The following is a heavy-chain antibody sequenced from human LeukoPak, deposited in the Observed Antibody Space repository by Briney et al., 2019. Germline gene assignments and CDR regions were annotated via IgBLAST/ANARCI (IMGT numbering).Heavy chain of an antibody. CDR3: ARHRAYSSSSPFDY. Sequence: PSQTLSLTCPVSGGSISSLYWSWIRQPPGEGREWIGYIYYTGSTNYNPSLKSRVTMFVDMSKNQFSLRLSSVTAADTAVYYCARHRAYSSSSPFDYWGQGTLVTVSS. J-gene: IGHJ4*02. D-gene: IGHD6-6*01. CDR1: GGSISSLY. V-gene: IGHV4-59*08. CDR2: IYYTGST.